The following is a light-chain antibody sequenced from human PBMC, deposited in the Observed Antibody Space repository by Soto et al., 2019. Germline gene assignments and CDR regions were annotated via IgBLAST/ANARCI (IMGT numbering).Light chain of an antibody. CDR2: EVN. V-gene: IGLV2-23*02. J-gene: IGLJ1*01. CDR1: SSDVGSYYP. CDR3: CSYAGDTTFFV. Sequence: QSALTQPASMSGARGQSITISCTGTSSDVGSYYPVSWFQQHPGKAPKLIIYEVNKRPSGVSDRFSGSKSGNTASLTISGLQAADEAEYYCCSYAGDTTFFVFGTGTKVTVL.